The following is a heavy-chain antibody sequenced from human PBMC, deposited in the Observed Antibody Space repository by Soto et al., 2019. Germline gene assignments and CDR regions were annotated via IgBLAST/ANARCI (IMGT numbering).Heavy chain of an antibody. J-gene: IGHJ6*02. CDR3: AREPHSSGFGMDI. CDR1: GVSISSGGYS. CDR2: IYHSGRT. V-gene: IGHV4-30-2*01. Sequence: QLQLQESGSGLVKPSQTLSLTCAVSGVSISSGGYSWNWIRQPPGKGLEWIGYIYHSGRTYHNPSLKSRVTISVDRSKNQFSLKLNSVTAADTAVYYCAREPHSSGFGMDIWGQGTTVTVSS. D-gene: IGHD3-22*01.